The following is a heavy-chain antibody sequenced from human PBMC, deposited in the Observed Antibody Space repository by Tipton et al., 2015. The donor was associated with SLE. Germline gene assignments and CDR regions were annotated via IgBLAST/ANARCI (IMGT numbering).Heavy chain of an antibody. CDR3: ARGLGNYYDSSGYVAFDI. CDR2: IYRSGST. J-gene: IGHJ3*02. V-gene: IGHV4-59*01. CDR1: GGSISSYY. Sequence: TLSLTCTVYGGSISSYYWSWIRQPPGKGLEWIGQIYRSGSTNYNPSLKSRVTISVDTSKNQFSLKLTSVTAADTAVYYCARGLGNYYDSSGYVAFDIWGQGTMVSVSS. D-gene: IGHD3-22*01.